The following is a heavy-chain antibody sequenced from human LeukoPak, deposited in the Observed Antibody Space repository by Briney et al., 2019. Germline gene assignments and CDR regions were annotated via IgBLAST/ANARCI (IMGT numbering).Heavy chain of an antibody. V-gene: IGHV3-7*01. J-gene: IGHJ4*02. Sequence: GGSLRLSCAASGFMFSQYWMTWVRQAPGKGLEWVANIKEDGNEKYYVDSVKGRFSISRDNAKKSLYLQMNNLRAEDTAVYYCAKGQWLDGFWGQGTLVTVSS. CDR2: IKEDGNEK. CDR3: AKGQWLDGF. D-gene: IGHD6-19*01. CDR1: GFMFSQYW.